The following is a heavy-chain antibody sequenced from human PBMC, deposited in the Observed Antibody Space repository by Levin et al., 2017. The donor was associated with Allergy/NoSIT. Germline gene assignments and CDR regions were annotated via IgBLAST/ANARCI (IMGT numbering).Heavy chain of an antibody. D-gene: IGHD3-10*01. J-gene: IGHJ4*02. Sequence: SQTLSLTCAVSGGSISSGGYSWSWIRQPPGKGLEWIGYIYHSGSTYYNPSLKSRVTISVDRSKNQFSLKLSSVTAADTAVYYCARAGFAGSYYGDGALDYWGQGTLVTVSS. CDR1: GGSISSGGYS. CDR3: ARAGFAGSYYGDGALDY. V-gene: IGHV4-30-2*01. CDR2: IYHSGST.